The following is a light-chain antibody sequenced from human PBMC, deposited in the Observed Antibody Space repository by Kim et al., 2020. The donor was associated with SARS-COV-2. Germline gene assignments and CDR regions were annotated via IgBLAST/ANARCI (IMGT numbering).Light chain of an antibody. Sequence: EIVLTQSPATLSLSPVERATLSCRASQSVSSSLAWYQQKPGQAPRLLIYDASNRATGIPARFSGSGSGTDFTLTISSLEPEDFAVYYCQQRSKSFTFGPGTKVDIK. J-gene: IGKJ3*01. V-gene: IGKV3-11*01. CDR3: QQRSKSFT. CDR1: QSVSSS. CDR2: DAS.